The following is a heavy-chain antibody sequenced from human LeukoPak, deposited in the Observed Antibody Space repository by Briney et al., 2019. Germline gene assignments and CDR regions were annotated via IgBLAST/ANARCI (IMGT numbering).Heavy chain of an antibody. CDR3: AKASAFYFDTSGYPIPHYYDF. CDR2: IRYDGSDK. Sequence: GGSLGLSCAASGISLSNFGMHWVRQAPGKGLEWVAFIRYDGSDKYYADSVKGRFTISRDISKNTLFLQMNSLRAEDTAIYYCAKASAFYFDTSGYPIPHYYDFWGQGTLVTVSA. D-gene: IGHD3-22*01. J-gene: IGHJ4*02. V-gene: IGHV3-30*02. CDR1: GISLSNFG.